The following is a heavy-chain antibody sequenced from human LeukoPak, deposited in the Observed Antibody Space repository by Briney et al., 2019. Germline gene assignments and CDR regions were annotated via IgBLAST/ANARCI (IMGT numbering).Heavy chain of an antibody. J-gene: IGHJ2*01. CDR1: GFTFRNCA. D-gene: IGHD6-13*01. CDR2: ISGTGYNT. V-gene: IGHV3-23*01. CDR3: AKGSASSWYLLSFWYFDL. Sequence: GGSLRLSCAASGFTFRNCAMSWVRQAPGKGLEWVSGISGTGYNTYYADSVKGRFTISRDNSKNTLYLQMNSLRAEDTAVYYCAKGSASSWYLLSFWYFDLWGRGTLVTVSS.